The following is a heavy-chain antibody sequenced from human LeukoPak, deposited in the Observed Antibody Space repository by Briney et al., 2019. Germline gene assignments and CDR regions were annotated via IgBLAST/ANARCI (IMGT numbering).Heavy chain of an antibody. J-gene: IGHJ4*02. CDR3: ARDTYYYGSGSSGPDY. Sequence: GGSLRLSCAASGFTFSSYGMHWVRQAPGKGLEWVAVIWYDGSNRYYADSVKGRFTISRDNSKNTLYLQMNSVRAEDTAVYYCARDTYYYGSGSSGPDYWGQGTLVTVSS. D-gene: IGHD3-10*01. V-gene: IGHV3-33*01. CDR1: GFTFSSYG. CDR2: IWYDGSNR.